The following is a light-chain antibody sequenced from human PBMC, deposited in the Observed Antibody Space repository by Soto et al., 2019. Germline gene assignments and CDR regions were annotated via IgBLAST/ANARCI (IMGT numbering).Light chain of an antibody. J-gene: IGKJ1*01. CDR3: DLSVSFSGR. CDR1: QSVSGW. Sequence: LKNSASALTVYLGDSLTITCRASQSVSGWLAWYQQKPGEAPKLLIYDASALPRGVPSRFSGSGSWTKITLTISSLHPDACASYCSDLSVSFSGRFGPGTKVDIK. CDR2: DAS. V-gene: IGKV1-5*01.